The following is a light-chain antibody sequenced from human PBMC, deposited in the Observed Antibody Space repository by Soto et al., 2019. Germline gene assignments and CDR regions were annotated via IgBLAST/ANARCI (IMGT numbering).Light chain of an antibody. CDR1: QGVTRW. Sequence: DIQMTQSPSSVSASVGDRVNITCRASQGVTRWLAWYQQKPGRAPKLLIYTASSLQSGVPSRFSASGFGTDFTLTISSLQPEDFATYYCQQANTFPLTFGGGTKVDIK. J-gene: IGKJ4*01. CDR3: QQANTFPLT. CDR2: TAS. V-gene: IGKV1-12*01.